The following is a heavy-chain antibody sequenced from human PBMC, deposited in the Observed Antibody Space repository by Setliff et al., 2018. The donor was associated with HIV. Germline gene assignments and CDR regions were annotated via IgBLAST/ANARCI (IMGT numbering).Heavy chain of an antibody. CDR3: AKVAVTGYCSTTSCQNWFDP. V-gene: IGHV4-34*01. CDR2: INHSGST. CDR1: GGSFSGYY. J-gene: IGHJ5*02. Sequence: SETLSLTCAVYGGSFSGYYWSWIRQPPGKGLEWIGEINHSGSTNYNPSLKSRVTISLDTSKNQFSLRLISVTAADTAVYYCAKVAVTGYCSTTSCQNWFDPWGQGTLGTVSS. D-gene: IGHD2-2*01.